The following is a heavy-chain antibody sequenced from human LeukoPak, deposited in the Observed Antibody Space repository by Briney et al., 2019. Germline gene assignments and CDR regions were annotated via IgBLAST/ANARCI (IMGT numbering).Heavy chain of an antibody. D-gene: IGHD3-9*01. J-gene: IGHJ3*02. Sequence: GASVKVSCKASGYTFTSYGVSWVRQAPGQGLEWMGWISAYNGNTNYAQKLEGRVTMTTDTSTSTAYMGLRSLRSDDTAVYYCARGDYDISVDAFDIWGQGTMVTVSS. CDR3: ARGDYDISVDAFDI. CDR2: ISAYNGNT. V-gene: IGHV1-18*01. CDR1: GYTFTSYG.